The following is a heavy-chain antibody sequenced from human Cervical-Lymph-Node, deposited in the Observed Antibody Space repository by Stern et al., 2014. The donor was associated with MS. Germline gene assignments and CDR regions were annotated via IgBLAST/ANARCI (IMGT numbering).Heavy chain of an antibody. V-gene: IGHV3-33*01. D-gene: IGHD1-14*01. CDR3: ARDSTTYGLNLDY. J-gene: IGHJ4*02. CDR1: GFTFSSYG. Sequence: VQLVESGGGVVQPGRSLRLSCAVSGFTFSSYGMHWVRQAPGKGLEWVAIIWYDGSKTYYADSVKGRFTISRDNSKNTLYLQMNSLRAEDTAVYYCARDSTTYGLNLDYWGQGTLVTVSS. CDR2: IWYDGSKT.